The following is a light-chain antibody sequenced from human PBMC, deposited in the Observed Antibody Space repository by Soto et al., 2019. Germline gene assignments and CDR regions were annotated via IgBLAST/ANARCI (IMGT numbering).Light chain of an antibody. Sequence: QSVLTQPPSASGTPGQRVSISCSGSSSNIGSNTVNWYQQLPGTAPKLLIYSTNQRPSGVPDRFSGSKSGTSDSLAISGLQSEDEADYYCAAWDDSLNGHVFGSGTKVTVL. CDR2: STN. CDR1: SSNIGSNT. CDR3: AAWDDSLNGHV. V-gene: IGLV1-44*01. J-gene: IGLJ1*01.